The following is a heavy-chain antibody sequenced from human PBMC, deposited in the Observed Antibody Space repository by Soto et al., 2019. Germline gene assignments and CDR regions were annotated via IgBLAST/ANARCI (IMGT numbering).Heavy chain of an antibody. J-gene: IGHJ4*02. V-gene: IGHV3-7*03. D-gene: IGHD3-3*01. CDR2: IKKDGSEN. Sequence: GGSLRLSCSASGFTFGDYWMSWVRQAPGKGLEWVAHIKKDGSENYYVDSVTGRFTVSRDNTKNSLYLQMNSLRAEDTAVYYCAKLGSGYYTGLYFDYWGQGTLVTVSS. CDR1: GFTFGDYW. CDR3: AKLGSGYYTGLYFDY.